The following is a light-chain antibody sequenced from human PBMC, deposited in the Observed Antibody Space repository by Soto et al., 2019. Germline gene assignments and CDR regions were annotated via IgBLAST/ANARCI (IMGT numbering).Light chain of an antibody. V-gene: IGKV3-20*01. J-gene: IGKJ1*01. Sequence: EIVLTQSPATLSLSPGERATLSCRASQNVANYLAWYQQTPGQAPRLLFFGASIRATGIPDRFSGSGSGTDFTLTISRLEPEDSAVYHCQQYGSSPTTFGQGTKVDIK. CDR3: QQYGSSPTT. CDR1: QNVANY. CDR2: GAS.